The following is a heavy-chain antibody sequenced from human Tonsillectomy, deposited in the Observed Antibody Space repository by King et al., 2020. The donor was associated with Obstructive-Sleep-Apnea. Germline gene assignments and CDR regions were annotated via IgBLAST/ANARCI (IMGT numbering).Heavy chain of an antibody. CDR2: IYYSGST. Sequence: QLQESGPGLVKPSETLSLTCTVSGGSISSYYWSWIRQPPGKGLEWSGYIYYSGSTNYNPSLKSRVTISVDTPKNKFSLKLSSVTAADTAVYYCARTLSIAAAGTGWYFDLWGRGTLVTVSS. CDR1: GGSISSYY. J-gene: IGHJ2*01. V-gene: IGHV4-59*01. CDR3: ARTLSIAAAGTGWYFDL. D-gene: IGHD6-13*01.